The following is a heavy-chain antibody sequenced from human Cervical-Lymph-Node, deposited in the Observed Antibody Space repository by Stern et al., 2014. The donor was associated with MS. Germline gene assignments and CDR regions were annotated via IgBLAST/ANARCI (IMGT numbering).Heavy chain of an antibody. CDR2: ISPSSGGT. V-gene: IGHV1-2*06. J-gene: IGHJ3*02. D-gene: IGHD3-22*01. CDR1: DYIFTGYS. CDR3: VRDGRFHYESSALMGHAFDI. Sequence: QVQLAQSGAEAKKPGASVKVSCKASDYIFTGYSLHCVRQAPGLGLEWMGRISPSSGGTNYAQRVHCRVALTRDTAIHPAYMELSGLISDDTAVYYCVRDGRFHYESSALMGHAFDIWGQGTMVIVSS.